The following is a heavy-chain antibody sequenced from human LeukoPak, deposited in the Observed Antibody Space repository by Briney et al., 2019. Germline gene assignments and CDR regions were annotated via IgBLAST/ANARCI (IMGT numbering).Heavy chain of an antibody. J-gene: IGHJ4*02. CDR2: IYYSGST. V-gene: IGHV4-39*07. CDR3: ARANGREYYFDY. CDR1: GGSISSSSYY. Sequence: SETLSLTCTVSGGSISSSSYYWGWIRQPPGKGLEWIGSIYYSGSTYYNPSLKSRVTISVDTSKNQFSLKLSSVTAADTAVYYCARANGREYYFDYWGQGTLVTVSS. D-gene: IGHD1-1*01.